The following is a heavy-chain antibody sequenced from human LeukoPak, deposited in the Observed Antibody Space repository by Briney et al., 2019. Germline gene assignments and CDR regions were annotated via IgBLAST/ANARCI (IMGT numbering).Heavy chain of an antibody. CDR2: IWYDASSK. J-gene: IGHJ4*02. CDR1: GFTYSSYG. V-gene: IGHV3-33*01. CDR3: AREYSGYGIDY. D-gene: IGHD5-12*01. Sequence: PGRSLRLSCAASGFTYSSYGMHWVRQASGKGLEWVAVIWYDASSKYYADSVKGRFTISRDNSKSTLYLQMNNLRAEDTAVYYCAREYSGYGIDYWGQGTLVTVSS.